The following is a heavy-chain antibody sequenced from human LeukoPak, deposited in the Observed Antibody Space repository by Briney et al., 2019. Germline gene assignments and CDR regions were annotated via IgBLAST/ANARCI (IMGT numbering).Heavy chain of an antibody. D-gene: IGHD3-22*01. J-gene: IGHJ4*02. Sequence: SETLSLTCSVSGGSVSSSSYYWGWIRQPPGKGLEWIGSIYYSGSTYYNPSLKSRVTISADTSKNQLSLNLSPVTAADTAVYYCAIGAGIAVVIYYWGQGTLVTVSS. CDR1: GGSVSSSSYY. CDR2: IYYSGST. CDR3: AIGAGIAVVIYY. V-gene: IGHV4-39*01.